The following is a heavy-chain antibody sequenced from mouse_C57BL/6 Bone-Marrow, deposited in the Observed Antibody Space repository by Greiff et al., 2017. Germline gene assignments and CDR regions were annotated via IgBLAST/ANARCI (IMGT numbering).Heavy chain of an antibody. CDR2: IRSGSSTI. J-gene: IGHJ1*03. CDR3: ARGLLRWDFDV. CDR1: GFTFSDYG. D-gene: IGHD2-3*01. Sequence: EVKLVESGGGLVTPGGSLKLSCAASGFTFSDYGMHWVRQAPEKGLEWVAYIRSGSSTIYYADTVKGRFTISRDNAKNTLFLQMTSLRSEDTAMYYCARGLLRWDFDVWGTGTTVTVTA. V-gene: IGHV5-17*01.